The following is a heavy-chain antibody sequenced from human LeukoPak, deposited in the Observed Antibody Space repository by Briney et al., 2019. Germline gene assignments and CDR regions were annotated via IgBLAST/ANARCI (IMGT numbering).Heavy chain of an antibody. V-gene: IGHV3-7*03. D-gene: IGHD2-2*01. Sequence: GGSLRLSCVASGFTFSTYWMSWVRQAPGKGLEWVANINEDGSEKYFADSVRGRFTISRDNGKSSLYLQMDSLRAEDTAVYYCARGGRYCSSTSCYGRPGYYYYGMDVWGQGTTVTVSS. CDR2: INEDGSEK. J-gene: IGHJ6*02. CDR1: GFTFSTYW. CDR3: ARGGRYCSSTSCYGRPGYYYYGMDV.